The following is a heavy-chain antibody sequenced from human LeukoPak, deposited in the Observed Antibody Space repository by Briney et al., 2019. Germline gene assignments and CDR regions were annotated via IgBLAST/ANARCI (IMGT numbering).Heavy chain of an antibody. V-gene: IGHV4-61*02. J-gene: IGHJ4*02. Sequence: SETLSLTCTVSGGSISSGDYYWGWIRQPAGKGLEWIGRIYTSGSTNYNPSLKSRVTISVDTSKNQFSLKLSSVTAADTAVYYCARGPYKYDSSGNFDYWGQGTLVTVSS. CDR2: IYTSGST. CDR3: ARGPYKYDSSGNFDY. D-gene: IGHD3-22*01. CDR1: GGSISSGDYY.